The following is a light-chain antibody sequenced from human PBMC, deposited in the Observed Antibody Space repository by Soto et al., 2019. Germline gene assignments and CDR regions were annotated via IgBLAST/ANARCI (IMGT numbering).Light chain of an antibody. CDR3: QESFFTLGT. CDR1: QYIGDF. V-gene: IGKV1-39*01. J-gene: IGKJ1*01. Sequence: DIQMTQSPSSLSASVVDRVTITCLASQYIGDFLNWYQQTPGKAPKLLIFGASNLHIGVPSRFSGSGSGTEFTLTINNLQREDFATYYCQESFFTLGTFGRGTKVDIK. CDR2: GAS.